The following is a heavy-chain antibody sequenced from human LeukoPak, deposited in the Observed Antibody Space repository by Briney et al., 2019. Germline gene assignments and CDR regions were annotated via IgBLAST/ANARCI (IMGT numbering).Heavy chain of an antibody. Sequence: QAGGSLRLSCSASGFTFEDYTMHWVRQVPGKGLEWVALIDWNGSDTYYTDSVKGRFTISRDNNKDSLYLQMNSLRIADTAFYYCAKDMSDSAYYWALDYWAPGILVTVSS. J-gene: IGHJ4*02. CDR3: AKDMSDSAYYWALDY. CDR2: IDWNGSDT. D-gene: IGHD3-22*01. V-gene: IGHV3-43*01. CDR1: GFTFEDYT.